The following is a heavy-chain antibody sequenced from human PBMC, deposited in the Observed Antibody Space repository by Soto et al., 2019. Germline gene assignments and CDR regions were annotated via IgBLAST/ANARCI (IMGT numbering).Heavy chain of an antibody. D-gene: IGHD1-26*01. CDR3: EKGFGNYWAFDY. CDR1: GFSFSTYG. Sequence: QVHLVESGGGVVQPGRSLRLSCAASGFSFSTYGMHWVRQAPGKGLEWVAFISNDGSNKYYADSVKGRFTISRENSKNTLYLQMNSLRAEETAVYYCEKGFGNYWAFDYWGQGTLVTVSS. CDR2: ISNDGSNK. J-gene: IGHJ4*02. V-gene: IGHV3-30*18.